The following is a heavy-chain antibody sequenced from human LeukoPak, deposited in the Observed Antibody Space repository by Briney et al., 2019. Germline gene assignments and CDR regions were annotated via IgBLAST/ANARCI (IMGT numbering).Heavy chain of an antibody. J-gene: IGHJ4*02. CDR3: PHGPDWAAAPYYLDY. CDR1: GGSFSGYH. V-gene: IGHV4-34*01. CDR2: INHSGST. Sequence: PSETLSLTCAVYGGSFSGYHWNWIRQPPGKGLEWIGKINHSGSTNYNPSLKSRVTMSVDTSKNQSSLRLSSLPAPDTAAYYRPHGPDWAAAPYYLDYWGQGTLSTASS. D-gene: IGHD6-13*01.